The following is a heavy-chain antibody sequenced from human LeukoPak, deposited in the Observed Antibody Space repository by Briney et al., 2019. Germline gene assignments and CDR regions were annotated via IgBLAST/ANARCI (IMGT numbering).Heavy chain of an antibody. V-gene: IGHV5-51*01. CDR1: GYSFTTYW. J-gene: IGHJ1*01. CDR2: ISPGDFDT. CDR3: ADCSGGSCHR. D-gene: IGHD2-15*01. Sequence: GESLKISCKASGYSFTTYWVAWVRQMPGKGLEWMGMISPGDFDTRYTPSFKGQVTISADKSISTAYLQWSSLKASDTAMYYCADCSGGSCHRWGQGTLVTVSS.